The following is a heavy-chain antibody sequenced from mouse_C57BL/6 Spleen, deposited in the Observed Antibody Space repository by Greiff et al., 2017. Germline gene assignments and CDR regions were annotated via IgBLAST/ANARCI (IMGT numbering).Heavy chain of an antibody. CDR3: ARSSNLYYFDY. CDR1: GYAFTNYL. Sequence: QVQLQQSGAELVRPGTSVKVSCKASGYAFTNYLIEWVKQRPGQGLEWIGVINPGSGGTNYNEKFKGKATLTADKSSSTAYMQLSSLTSEDSAVYFGARSSNLYYFDYWAKAPLSQSPQ. CDR2: INPGSGGT. V-gene: IGHV1-54*01. J-gene: IGHJ2*01.